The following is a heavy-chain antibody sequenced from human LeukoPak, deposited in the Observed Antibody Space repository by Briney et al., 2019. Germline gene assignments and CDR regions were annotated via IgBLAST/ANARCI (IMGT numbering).Heavy chain of an antibody. V-gene: IGHV1-18*01. Sequence: VSVKVSCKASGYTFTRYGIRWVGQAPRQGLEWMGWISAYSGNTNYAHKLQGRVTMPTDTSTRTAYMELRSLRSDDTAVYYCARHRSRVVRGGDWFDPWGEGTLVTVSS. D-gene: IGHD3-10*01. J-gene: IGHJ5*02. CDR3: ARHRSRVVRGGDWFDP. CDR1: GYTFTRYG. CDR2: ISAYSGNT.